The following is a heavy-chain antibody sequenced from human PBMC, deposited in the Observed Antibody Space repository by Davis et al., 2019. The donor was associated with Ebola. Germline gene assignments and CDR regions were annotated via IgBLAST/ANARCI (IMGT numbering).Heavy chain of an antibody. V-gene: IGHV3-15*01. D-gene: IGHD3-10*01. J-gene: IGHJ4*02. CDR1: GFTFSNAW. CDR2: IKSKTDGGTT. CDR3: TTEPPMVQEVFYFDY. Sequence: GESLKISCAASGFTFSNAWMSWVRQAPGKGLEWVGRIKSKTDGGTTDYAAPVKGRFPISRDDSKNTLYLQMNSLKTEDTAVYYCTTEPPMVQEVFYFDYWGQGTLVTVSS.